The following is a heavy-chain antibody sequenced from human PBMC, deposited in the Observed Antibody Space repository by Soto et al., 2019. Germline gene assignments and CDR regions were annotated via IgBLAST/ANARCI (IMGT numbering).Heavy chain of an antibody. V-gene: IGHV2-5*02. CDR3: ALLRYGAYVMFDP. J-gene: IGHJ5*02. D-gene: IGHD3-9*01. Sequence: QITLKESGPTLVKPTQTLTLTCTFSGFSLSTTGEGVGWIRQPPGKALEWLALIYCDSDKLYSPSLKSRLSITRDSSKNQVVLTMTDMDPVDTATYHCALLRYGAYVMFDPWGQGTLVIVSS. CDR2: IYCDSDK. CDR1: GFSLSTTGEG.